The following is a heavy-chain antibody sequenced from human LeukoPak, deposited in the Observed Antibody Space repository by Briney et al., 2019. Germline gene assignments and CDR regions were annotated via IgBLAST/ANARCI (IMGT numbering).Heavy chain of an antibody. CDR3: ARGLRSADAFDI. J-gene: IGHJ3*02. CDR2: INDSGGT. Sequence: SETLSLTCSVYGGSFSSYYWSWIRQPPGKGLEWIGEINDSGGTNYNPSLKSRVTISVDTSKNQFSLKLSSVTAADTAVYYCARGLRSADAFDIRGQGTMVTVSS. V-gene: IGHV4-34*01. CDR1: GGSFSSYY.